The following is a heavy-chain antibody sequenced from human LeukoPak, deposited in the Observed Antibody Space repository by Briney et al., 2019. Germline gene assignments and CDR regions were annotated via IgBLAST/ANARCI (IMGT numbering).Heavy chain of an antibody. CDR3: ARTFREVGYCSGGSCYQGTGSDY. D-gene: IGHD2-15*01. CDR2: IIPIFGTA. J-gene: IGHJ4*02. CDR1: GYTFTGYY. V-gene: IGHV1-69*06. Sequence: ASVKVSCKASGYTFTGYYMHWVRQAPGQGLEWMGGIIPIFGTANYAQKFQGRVTITADKSTSTAYMELSSLRSEDTAVYYCARTFREVGYCSGGSCYQGTGSDYWGQGTLVTVSS.